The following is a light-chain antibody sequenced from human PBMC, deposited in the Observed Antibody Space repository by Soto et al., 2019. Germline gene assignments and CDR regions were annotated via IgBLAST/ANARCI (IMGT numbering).Light chain of an antibody. CDR3: QAWDSSTAV. CDR2: EDT. V-gene: IGLV3-1*01. Sequence: SYELTQPPSVSVSPGQTASITCSGDKLGGRFVCWYQQKPGQSPVLVMYEDTKRPSGIPERFSGSNSGNTAILTISGTLAMDEADNYCQAWDSSTAVFGTGTKLTVL. CDR1: KLGGRF. J-gene: IGLJ1*01.